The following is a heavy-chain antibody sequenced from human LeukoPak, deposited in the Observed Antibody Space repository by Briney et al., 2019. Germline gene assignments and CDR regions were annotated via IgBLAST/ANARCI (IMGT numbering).Heavy chain of an antibody. CDR3: TTDSRDYGDYVDY. V-gene: IGHV3-15*01. D-gene: IGHD4-17*01. J-gene: IGHJ4*02. CDR2: IKSKTDGGTT. CDR1: GFTFSRYW. Sequence: GGSLRLSCAASGFTFSRYWMSWVRQAPGKGLEWVGRIKSKTDGGTTDYAAPVKGRFTISRDDSKNTLYLQMNSLKTEDTAVYYCTTDSRDYGDYVDYWGQGTLVTVSS.